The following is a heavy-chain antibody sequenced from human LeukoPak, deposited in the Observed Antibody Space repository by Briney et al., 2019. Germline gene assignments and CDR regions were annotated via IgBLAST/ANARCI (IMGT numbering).Heavy chain of an antibody. Sequence: GGSLRLSCAASGFTFGSFAMVWVRQAPGKGLEWVSVIGSDNGGIQYADSVKGRFTISRDNSKKTLYLQLSSLRAEDTAVYYCAKAALVRGVLRSHFDYWGQGSLVTVSS. V-gene: IGHV3-23*01. J-gene: IGHJ4*02. D-gene: IGHD3-10*01. CDR3: AKAALVRGVLRSHFDY. CDR1: GFTFGSFA. CDR2: IGSDNGGI.